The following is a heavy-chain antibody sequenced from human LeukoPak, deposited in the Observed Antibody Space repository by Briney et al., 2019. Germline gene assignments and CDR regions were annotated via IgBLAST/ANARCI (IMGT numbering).Heavy chain of an antibody. J-gene: IGHJ4*02. D-gene: IGHD1-26*01. V-gene: IGHV4-39*07. CDR2: IYYSGTT. Sequence: PSETLSLTCTVSGGSISSSSNYWGWIRQPPGKGLEWTGSIYYSGTTYYNPSLKSRVTISVDTSKNQFSLKLSSVTAADTAVYYCATTTIRLGYWGQGTLVTVSS. CDR3: ATTTIRLGY. CDR1: GGSISSSSNY.